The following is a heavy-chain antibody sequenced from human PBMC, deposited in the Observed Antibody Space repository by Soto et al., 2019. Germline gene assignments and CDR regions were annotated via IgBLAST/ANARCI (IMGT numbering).Heavy chain of an antibody. Sequence: EVQLLESGGGLVRPGWSVRLSCAASGFTFGDYAMTWVRQSPGKGLEWVSAVSGAGVRTYYADSVRGRFTISRDNSKNLLYLEMSSLRAEDTAIYFCAKDRVATVTEYYDSWGQGTLVTVSA. CDR3: AKDRVATVTEYYDS. CDR2: VSGAGVRT. CDR1: GFTFGDYA. J-gene: IGHJ4*02. D-gene: IGHD4-17*01. V-gene: IGHV3-23*01.